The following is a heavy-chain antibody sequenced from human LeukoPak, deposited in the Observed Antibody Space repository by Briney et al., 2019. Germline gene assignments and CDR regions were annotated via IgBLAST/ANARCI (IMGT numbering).Heavy chain of an antibody. CDR2: ISGSGGST. CDR1: GFTFSSYA. J-gene: IGHJ4*02. D-gene: IGHD3-22*01. Sequence: GGSLRLSCAASGFTFSSYAMSWVRQAPGKGLEWVSAISGSGGSTYYADSVKGRVTISRDNSKNTLYLQMNSLRAEDTAVYYCAKGQNYFDSSAFDYWGQGTLVTVSS. V-gene: IGHV3-23*01. CDR3: AKGQNYFDSSAFDY.